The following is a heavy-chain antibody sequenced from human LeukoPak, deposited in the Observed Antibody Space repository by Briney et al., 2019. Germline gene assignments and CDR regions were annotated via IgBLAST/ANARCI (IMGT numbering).Heavy chain of an antibody. CDR2: IHPGDSDT. V-gene: IGHV5-51*01. Sequence: GESLKISCKGSGYSFTSYWIGWVRQMPGKGLEWMGIIHPGDSDTRYSPSFPGQVTISADKSISTAYLQWSSLKASDTAMYYCARHYDSSGYYSDYWGQGTLVTVSS. D-gene: IGHD3-22*01. CDR1: GYSFTSYW. CDR3: ARHYDSSGYYSDY. J-gene: IGHJ4*02.